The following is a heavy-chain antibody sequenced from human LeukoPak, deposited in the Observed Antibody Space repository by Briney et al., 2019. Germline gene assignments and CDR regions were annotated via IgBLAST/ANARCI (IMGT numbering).Heavy chain of an antibody. J-gene: IGHJ4*02. CDR1: GYTFTSYA. Sequence: ASVKVSCTASGYTFTSYAMNWVRQAPGQGLEWMGWINPNSGGTNYAQKFQGRVTMTRDTSISTAYMELSRLRSDDTAVYYCARDYGGNSRGYFDYWGQGTLVTVSS. D-gene: IGHD4-23*01. V-gene: IGHV1-2*02. CDR3: ARDYGGNSRGYFDY. CDR2: INPNSGGT.